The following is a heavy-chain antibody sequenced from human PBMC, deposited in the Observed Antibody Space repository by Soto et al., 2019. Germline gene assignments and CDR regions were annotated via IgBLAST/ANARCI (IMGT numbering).Heavy chain of an antibody. V-gene: IGHV4-30-4*01. CDR1: GGSISSGDYY. Sequence: QVQLQESGPGLVKPSQTLSLTCTVSGGSISSGDYYWSWIRQSPGKGLEWIGYSHYRGNTFYNPSLKSRLTISLDTSRNQFSLRLSSVTAADTALYYCARVPSVPTSAYYPNWFDTWGQGALVTVSS. D-gene: IGHD3-22*01. J-gene: IGHJ5*02. CDR2: SHYRGNT. CDR3: ARVPSVPTSAYYPNWFDT.